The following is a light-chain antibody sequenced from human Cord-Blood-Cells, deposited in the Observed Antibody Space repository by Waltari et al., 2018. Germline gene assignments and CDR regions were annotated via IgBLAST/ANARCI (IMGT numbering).Light chain of an antibody. CDR3: QQYYSTPFT. Sequence: DIMMTQSPDSLAVSLGERATINCKSSQSVLYSSNNKNYLALYQQKPGRPPKLLIYWASTRESGVPDRFSGSGSGTDFTLTISSLQAEDVAVYYCQQYYSTPFTFGPGTKVDIK. CDR2: WAS. V-gene: IGKV4-1*01. J-gene: IGKJ3*01. CDR1: QSVLYSSNNKNY.